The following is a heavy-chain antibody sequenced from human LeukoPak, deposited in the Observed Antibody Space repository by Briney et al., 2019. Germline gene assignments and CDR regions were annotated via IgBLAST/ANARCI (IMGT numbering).Heavy chain of an antibody. Sequence: GVSLILSCAASGFTFTSHWMRWVRQAPGKGLEWVANIKQDGGERPYVDSVKGRFTISRDNAKNSLYLQMNSLRAEDTAVYFCARKDPGNGGYFDYWGQGALVTVSS. V-gene: IGHV3-7*01. CDR3: ARKDPGNGGYFDY. J-gene: IGHJ4*02. CDR1: GFTFTSHW. D-gene: IGHD2-15*01. CDR2: IKQDGGER.